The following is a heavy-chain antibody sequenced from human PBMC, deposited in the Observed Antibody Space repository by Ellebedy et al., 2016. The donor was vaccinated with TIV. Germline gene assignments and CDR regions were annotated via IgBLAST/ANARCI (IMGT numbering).Heavy chain of an antibody. CDR2: MEYDESNK. CDR3: AAKAAQFSFEF. CDR1: GFTLSHYG. D-gene: IGHD6-13*01. V-gene: IGHV3-30*02. J-gene: IGHJ4*02. Sequence: GESLKISCVASGFTLSHYGMQWVRQAPGKGLEWVAFMEYDESNKAYADSVKGRFTISRDNSKNTLYLQMNGLRPEDTAVYYCAAKAAQFSFEFWGQGALVAVSS.